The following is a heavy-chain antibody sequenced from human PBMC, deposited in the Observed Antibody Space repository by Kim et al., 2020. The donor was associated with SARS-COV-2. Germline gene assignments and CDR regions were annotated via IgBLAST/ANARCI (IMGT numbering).Heavy chain of an antibody. Sequence: EYAASVKGRFTISRDDSKSIAYLQMNSLKIEDTAVYYCTRVQGGYSYGFDWVQGILVTVSS. V-gene: IGHV3-49*02. D-gene: IGHD5-18*01. J-gene: IGHJ4*02. CDR3: TRVQGGYSYGFD.